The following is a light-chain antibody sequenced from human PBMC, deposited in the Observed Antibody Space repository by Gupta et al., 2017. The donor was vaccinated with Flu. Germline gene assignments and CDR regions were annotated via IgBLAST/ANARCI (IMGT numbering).Light chain of an antibody. V-gene: IGLV1-40*01. CDR3: QSYDSSLAGV. J-gene: IGLJ3*02. CDR2: GNS. CDR1: SSNIGAGYD. Sequence: RVTISCTGSSSNIGAGYDVHWYQQLPGTAPKLLIYGNSNRPSGVPDRFSGSKSGTSASLAITGLQAEDEADYYCQSYDSSLAGVFGGGTKLTVL.